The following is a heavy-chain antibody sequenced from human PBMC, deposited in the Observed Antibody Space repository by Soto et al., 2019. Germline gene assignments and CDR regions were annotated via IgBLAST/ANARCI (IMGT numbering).Heavy chain of an antibody. D-gene: IGHD4-17*01. V-gene: IGHV3-72*01. CDR1: GLTFSDRY. CDR3: TTVTTVDYYFDY. Sequence: VGSLRLSCAASGLTFSDRYMDWVRQAPGKGLEWVGRIRKKTNSYTTEYAASVKGRFIISRDDSTNSLYLQMSSLKTEDTAVYYCTTVTTVDYYFDYWGQGTLVTVSS. CDR2: IRKKTNSYTT. J-gene: IGHJ4*02.